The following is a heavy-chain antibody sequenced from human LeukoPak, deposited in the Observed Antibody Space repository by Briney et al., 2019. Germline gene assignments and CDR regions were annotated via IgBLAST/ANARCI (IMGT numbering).Heavy chain of an antibody. CDR3: ARGTVVAAISWFDP. Sequence: SETLSLTCTVSGGSVSSGSYYWSWIRQPPGKGLEWIGYIYFSGSTNYNPSLKSRVTISVDTSKNQFSLKLSSVTAADTAVYYCARGTVVAAISWFDPWGQGTLVTVSS. V-gene: IGHV4-61*01. CDR1: GGSVSSGSYY. D-gene: IGHD2-15*01. CDR2: IYFSGST. J-gene: IGHJ5*02.